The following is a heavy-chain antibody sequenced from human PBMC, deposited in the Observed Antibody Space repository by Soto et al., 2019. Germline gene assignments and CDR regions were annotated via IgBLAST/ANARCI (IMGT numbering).Heavy chain of an antibody. CDR2: ISQSGNT. D-gene: IGHD6-6*01. CDR3: ARAPKVSGSSQTRPDF. V-gene: IGHV4-34*01. J-gene: IGHJ4*02. Sequence: LSLTCSIYSGSFSGYYWSWIRQPPGKGLEWIGEISQSGNTNYSPSLKSRVSISIDTSKKQFSLNLASVSAADTAVYYCARAPKVSGSSQTRPDFWGQGTLVTVSS. CDR1: SGSFSGYY.